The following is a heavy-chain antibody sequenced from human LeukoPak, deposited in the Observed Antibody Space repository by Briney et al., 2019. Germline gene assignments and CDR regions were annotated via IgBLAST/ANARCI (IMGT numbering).Heavy chain of an antibody. J-gene: IGHJ4*01. CDR1: GFTFSSYW. CDR2: INSDGSST. Sequence: GGSLRLSCAASGFTFSSYWMHWVRQAPGKGLVWVSRINSDGSSTSYADSVKGRFTISRDNAKNTLYLQMNSLRAEDTAVYYCAQFVRDYVWGSYRYSDDYWGQGTLVTVSS. V-gene: IGHV3-74*01. D-gene: IGHD3-16*02. CDR3: AQFVRDYVWGSYRYSDDY.